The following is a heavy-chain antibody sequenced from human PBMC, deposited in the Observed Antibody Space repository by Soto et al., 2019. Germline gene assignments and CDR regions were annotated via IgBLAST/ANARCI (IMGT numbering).Heavy chain of an antibody. Sequence: EVQLLESGGGLVQPGGSLRLSCAASGFTFSNCAMTWVRQAPGKGLEWVSAISGSGGSTYYAGSVKGRFTISRDNSKNTLYLQMNSLRAEDTAVYSCAKPFNTGWTRPDYWGQGTLVTVSS. J-gene: IGHJ4*02. CDR2: ISGSGGST. V-gene: IGHV3-23*01. D-gene: IGHD6-19*01. CDR3: AKPFNTGWTRPDY. CDR1: GFTFSNCA.